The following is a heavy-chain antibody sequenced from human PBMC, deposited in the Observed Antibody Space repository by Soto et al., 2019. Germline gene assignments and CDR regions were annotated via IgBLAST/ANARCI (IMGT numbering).Heavy chain of an antibody. D-gene: IGHD3-3*01. CDR3: ARGVDSLSVYLG. CDR1: GGSLDGYY. V-gene: IGHV4-34*01. Sequence: SETLSLTCALYGGSLDGYYWSWVRQSPGKGLEWIGEIHHSGSTKYNPSLKSRVSLSVDTSTKQFSLRLTSVTAADRGVYYCARGVDSLSVYLGWVQANPVTVSS. J-gene: IGHJ4*02. CDR2: IHHSGST.